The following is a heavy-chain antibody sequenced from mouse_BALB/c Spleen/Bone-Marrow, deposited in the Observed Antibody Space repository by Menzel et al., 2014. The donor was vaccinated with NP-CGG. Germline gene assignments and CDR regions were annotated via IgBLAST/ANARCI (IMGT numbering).Heavy chain of an antibody. V-gene: IGHV1S81*02. CDR2: INPSNGGT. D-gene: IGHD2-3*01. Sequence: VKLVESGAELVKPGASVKLSCKASGHTFTSYYMYWVKQRPGQGLEWIGEINPSNGGTNFNEKFKSKATLTVDKSSSTAYMQLSSLTSEDSAVYYCTRSDGYYVPHWYFDVWGAGTTVTVSS. CDR1: GHTFTSYY. CDR3: TRSDGYYVPHWYFDV. J-gene: IGHJ1*01.